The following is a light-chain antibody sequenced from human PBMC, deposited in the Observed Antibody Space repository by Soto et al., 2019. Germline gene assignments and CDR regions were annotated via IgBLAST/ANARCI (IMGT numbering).Light chain of an antibody. J-gene: IGKJ3*01. V-gene: IGKV1-39*01. CDR1: ESISNY. Sequence: DIQMTQSPCSLSASVGDRVTITCRASESISNYLNWYQHKPGKAPKVLIYAASSLQSGVPSRFSRSGSGTDFILTITSLHPDDFATYYCHHSYSSLGFTVGPGTKVDSK. CDR2: AAS. CDR3: HHSYSSLGFT.